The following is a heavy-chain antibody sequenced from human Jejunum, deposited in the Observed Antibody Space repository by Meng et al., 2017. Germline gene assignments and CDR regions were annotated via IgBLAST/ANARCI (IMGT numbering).Heavy chain of an antibody. V-gene: IGHV3-7*01. CDR3: AREIVGDYDKKSYFDK. D-gene: IGHD3-22*01. Sequence: GGSLRLSCAASGFTFSSYWMTWVRQAPGQGLEWVANIKQAGSEKNYAESVKGRFTISRDNAKNSLYLQMNSLRAEDTAVYYCAREIVGDYDKKSYFDKWGQGTLGT. CDR2: IKQAGSEK. CDR1: GFTFSSYW. J-gene: IGHJ4*02.